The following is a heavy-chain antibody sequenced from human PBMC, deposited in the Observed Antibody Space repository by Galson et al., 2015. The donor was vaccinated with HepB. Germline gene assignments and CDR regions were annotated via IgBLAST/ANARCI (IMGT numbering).Heavy chain of an antibody. D-gene: IGHD3-3*01. CDR2: IRYDGSNK. CDR1: GFTFSSYG. J-gene: IGHJ4*02. V-gene: IGHV3-30*02. Sequence: SLRLSCAASGFTFSSYGMHWVRQAPGKGLEWVAFIRYDGSNKYYADSVKGRFTISRDNSKNTLYLQMNSLRAEDTAVYYCARDRGPGRFLEWGFDYWGQGTLVTVSS. CDR3: ARDRGPGRFLEWGFDY.